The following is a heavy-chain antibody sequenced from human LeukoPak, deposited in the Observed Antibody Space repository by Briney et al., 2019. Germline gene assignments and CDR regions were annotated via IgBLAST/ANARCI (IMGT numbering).Heavy chain of an antibody. CDR1: GYTLTELS. CDR2: FDPEDGET. D-gene: IGHD2-15*01. CDR3: ATWAGSPGCSGGSCYRNYYYYYGMDV. J-gene: IGHJ6*02. Sequence: ASVKVSCTVSGYTLTELSMHWVRQAPGKGLEWMGGFDPEDGETIYAQKFQGRVTMTEDTSTDTAYMELSSLRSEDTAVYYCATWAGSPGCSGGSCYRNYYYYYGMDVWGQGTTVTVSS. V-gene: IGHV1-24*01.